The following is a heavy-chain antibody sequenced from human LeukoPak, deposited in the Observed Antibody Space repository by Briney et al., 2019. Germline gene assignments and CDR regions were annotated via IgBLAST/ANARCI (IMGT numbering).Heavy chain of an antibody. Sequence: PSEALTLTCTVSGASISSTSYSWGWIRQPPGKGLEWIGTIFYTGTTYYNPSLKSRVTISVDTSKSQFSLKLTSLTAADTAVYYCARHPNYYGSGSYYMSVYPPPDSDYWGQGTLVTVSS. CDR1: GASISSTSYS. CDR3: ARHPNYYGSGSYYMSVYPPPDSDY. V-gene: IGHV4-39*01. D-gene: IGHD3-10*01. J-gene: IGHJ4*02. CDR2: IFYTGTT.